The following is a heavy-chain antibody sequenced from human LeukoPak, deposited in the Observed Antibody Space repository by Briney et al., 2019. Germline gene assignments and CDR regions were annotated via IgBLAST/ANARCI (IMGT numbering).Heavy chain of an antibody. CDR3: ATVGPFGVVTYDAFDI. CDR2: INPNSGGT. Sequence: ASVKVSCXASGYTFTGYYMHWVRQAPGQGLEWMGWINPNSGGTNYAQKFQGRVTMTRDTSISTAYMELSRLRSDDTAVYYCATVGPFGVVTYDAFDIWGQGTMVTVSS. V-gene: IGHV1-2*02. CDR1: GYTFTGYY. D-gene: IGHD3-3*01. J-gene: IGHJ3*02.